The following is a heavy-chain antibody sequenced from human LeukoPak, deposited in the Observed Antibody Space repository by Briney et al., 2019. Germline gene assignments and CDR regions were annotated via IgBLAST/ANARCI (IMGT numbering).Heavy chain of an antibody. CDR3: ARSPLALTIDFDY. CDR2: INHSGST. V-gene: IGHV4-34*01. J-gene: IGHJ4*02. Sequence: SETLSLTCAVYGGSFSGYYWSWIRQPPGKGLEWIGEINHSGSTNYNPSLKSRVTISVDTSKNQFSLKLSSVTAADTAVYYCARSPLALTIDFDYWGQGTLVTVSS. CDR1: GGSFSGYY.